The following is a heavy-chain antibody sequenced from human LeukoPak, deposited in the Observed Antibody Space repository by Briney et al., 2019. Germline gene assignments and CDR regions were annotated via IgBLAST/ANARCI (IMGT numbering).Heavy chain of an antibody. CDR3: ARDAAAGALGGYGMDV. CDR2: ISGYNGNT. CDR1: GYIFSGYA. D-gene: IGHD6-13*01. V-gene: IGHV1-18*01. J-gene: IGHJ6*02. Sequence: GASVKVSCRTSGYIFSGYAMNWVRQAPGQGLEWMGWISGYNGNTEYAQKFQGRVSMTTDTSTSTAYMELRSLRSDDTAVYYCARDAAAGALGGYGMDVWGQGTTVTVSS.